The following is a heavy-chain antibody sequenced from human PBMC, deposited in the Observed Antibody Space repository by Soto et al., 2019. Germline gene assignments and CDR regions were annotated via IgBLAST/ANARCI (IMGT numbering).Heavy chain of an antibody. CDR2: INPNSRGT. D-gene: IGHD1-26*01. V-gene: IGHV1-2*02. Sequence: ASVKVSCKASGYTFTDYFIHWVRQAPGQGFEWMGWINPNSRGTNYAQKFQVRVTMTRDTSNNTAYITLRGPTADDTSFSYSERVTVKGGHWFDPWGQRTLVTVS. CDR3: ERVTVKGGHWFDP. CDR1: GYTFTDYF. J-gene: IGHJ5*02.